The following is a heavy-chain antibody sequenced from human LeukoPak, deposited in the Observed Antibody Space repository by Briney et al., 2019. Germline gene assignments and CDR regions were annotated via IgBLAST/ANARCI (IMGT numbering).Heavy chain of an antibody. V-gene: IGHV6-1*01. CDR1: GQTVSSDNAA. J-gene: IGHJ4*02. Sequence: SQTLSLTCAISGQTVSSDNAAWNWLRQSPSRGLEWLGRTYYRSEWFHDYAVSVRGRININADTSKNQFSLQLNSVTPEDTAVYYCARDLSLCSGSNCFYYFDSWGQGTLVTVSS. D-gene: IGHD3-22*01. CDR3: ARDLSLCSGSNCFYYFDS. CDR2: TYYRSEWFH.